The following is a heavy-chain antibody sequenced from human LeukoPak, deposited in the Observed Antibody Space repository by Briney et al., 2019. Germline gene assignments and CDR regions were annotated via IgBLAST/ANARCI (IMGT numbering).Heavy chain of an antibody. V-gene: IGHV3-33*06. J-gene: IGHJ4*02. CDR1: GFTFSHFG. Sequence: GGSLRLSCAASGFTFSHFGFHWVRQAPGKGLEWVAVIWSDGSNKYYGNSVKGRLIIQRDDSQNRVYLQMNNLRVEDTAIYYCAKDAQRGFDYSNSLEYWGQGSPVTVSS. CDR3: AKDAQRGFDYSNSLEY. CDR2: IWSDGSNK. D-gene: IGHD4-11*01.